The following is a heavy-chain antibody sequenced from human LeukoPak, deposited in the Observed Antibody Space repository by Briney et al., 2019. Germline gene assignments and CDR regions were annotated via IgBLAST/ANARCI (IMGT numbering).Heavy chain of an antibody. CDR2: ISGSGGST. CDR3: AKGRPCSSTSCYGSYFDY. Sequence: GGSLRLSCAASGFTFSSYAMSWVRQAPGKGLEWVSAISGSGGSTYYADSVTGRFTISRDNSKNTLYLQMNNLRAEDTAVYYCAKGRPCSSTSCYGSYFDYWGQGTLVTVSS. J-gene: IGHJ4*02. V-gene: IGHV3-23*01. D-gene: IGHD2-2*01. CDR1: GFTFSSYA.